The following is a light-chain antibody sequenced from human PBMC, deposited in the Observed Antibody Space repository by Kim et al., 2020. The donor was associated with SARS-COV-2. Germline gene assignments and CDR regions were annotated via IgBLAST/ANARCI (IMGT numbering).Light chain of an antibody. CDR3: SSYTSSSTLV. CDR1: SSDVGGYAY. J-gene: IGLJ2*01. CDR2: DVT. Sequence: QSVLTQPASVSGSPGQSMTISCTGTSSDVGGYAYVSWYQQHPGKAPKVMIYDVTKRPSGVSNRFSGSKSGNTASLTISGLQAEDEADYYCSSYTSSSTLVFGGGTQLTVL. V-gene: IGLV2-14*03.